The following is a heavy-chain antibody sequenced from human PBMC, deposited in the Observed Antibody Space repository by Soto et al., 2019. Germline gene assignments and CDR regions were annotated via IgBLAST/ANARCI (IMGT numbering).Heavy chain of an antibody. CDR1: GFTFSSYW. Sequence: GGSLRLSXAASGFTFSSYWMHWVRQAPGKGLVWVSRINSDGSSTSYADSVKGRFTISRDNAKNTLYLQMNSLRAEDTAVYYCARGGPGITIYYYGMDVWGQGTTVTVSS. CDR2: INSDGSST. D-gene: IGHD3-3*01. CDR3: ARGGPGITIYYYGMDV. V-gene: IGHV3-74*01. J-gene: IGHJ6*02.